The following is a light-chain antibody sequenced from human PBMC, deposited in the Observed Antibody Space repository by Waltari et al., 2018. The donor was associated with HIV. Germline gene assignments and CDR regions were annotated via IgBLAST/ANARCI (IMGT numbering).Light chain of an antibody. CDR3: QHYHTYPHT. J-gene: IGKJ4*01. CDR1: QGINSW. Sequence: DIQMTQSPNSLSAAVGRGGTITCRASQGINSWLAWYQQKPEKAPKSLIYAASSLQSGVPSRFSCSGSVTDFILTISSLQPEDFATYYCQHYHTYPHTFGGGTRVQIK. V-gene: IGKV1D-16*01. CDR2: AAS.